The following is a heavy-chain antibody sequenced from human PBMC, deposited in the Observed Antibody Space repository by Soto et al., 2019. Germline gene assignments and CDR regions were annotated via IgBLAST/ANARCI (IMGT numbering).Heavy chain of an antibody. Sequence: QVQLVESGGGVVQPGRSLRLSCAASGFSFSSYGMHWVRQAPGKGLEWVAVISYDVTNKYYADSVKGRFTISRDNSNNTLYLQVNSLRAEDTAVYYCAKDLRIAVAGTDYFDSWGQGTLVTVSS. J-gene: IGHJ4*02. CDR3: AKDLRIAVAGTDYFDS. CDR1: GFSFSSYG. CDR2: ISYDVTNK. V-gene: IGHV3-30*18. D-gene: IGHD6-19*01.